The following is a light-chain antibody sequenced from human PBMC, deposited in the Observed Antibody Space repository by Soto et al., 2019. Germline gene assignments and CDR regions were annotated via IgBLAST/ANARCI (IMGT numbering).Light chain of an antibody. CDR2: DAS. V-gene: IGKV1-5*01. J-gene: IGKJ1*01. CDR3: QQYNSYSWT. Sequence: IQMTQSPSTLSASVGDRVTITCRASQSISSWLAWYQQKPGKAPKLLIYDASSLESGVPSRFSGSGSGTEFTLTISSLQPDEFATYYCQQYNSYSWTVGQGTKVDIK. CDR1: QSISSW.